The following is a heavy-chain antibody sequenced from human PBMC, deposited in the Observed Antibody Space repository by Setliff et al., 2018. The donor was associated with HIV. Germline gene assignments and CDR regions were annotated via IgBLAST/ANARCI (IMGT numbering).Heavy chain of an antibody. CDR2: FDPQDGET. CDR1: GYTLSELS. V-gene: IGHV1-24*01. J-gene: IGHJ6*03. Sequence: ASVKVSCKVYGYTLSELSIHWVRQAPGKGLEWMGYFDPQDGETVYAQKFQGRVTLTEDTSTGTAYMELSGLRSEDTAVYYCATERSGGDYPYKYYFYMDVWGKGTTVTVSS. CDR3: ATERSGGDYPYKYYFYMDV. D-gene: IGHD4-17*01.